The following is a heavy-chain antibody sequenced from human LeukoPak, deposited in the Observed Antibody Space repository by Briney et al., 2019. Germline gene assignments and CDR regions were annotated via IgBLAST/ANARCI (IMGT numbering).Heavy chain of an antibody. D-gene: IGHD3-10*01. CDR3: ARDRGSEGEYYFDY. CDR1: GGSISSYY. J-gene: IGHJ4*02. Sequence: KTSETLSLTCTVSGGSISSYYWSWIRQPPGKGLEWIGYIYYSGSTNYNPSLKSRVTISVDTSKNQFSLKLSSVTAADTAVYYCARDRGSEGEYYFDYWGQGTLVTVSS. CDR2: IYYSGST. V-gene: IGHV4-59*01.